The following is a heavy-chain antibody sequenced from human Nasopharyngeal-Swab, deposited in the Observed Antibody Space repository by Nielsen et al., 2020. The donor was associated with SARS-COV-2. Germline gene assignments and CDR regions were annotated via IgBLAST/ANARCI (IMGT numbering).Heavy chain of an antibody. CDR1: GFTFSSYG. CDR3: AKDHFIQLWLRHPYYFDY. Sequence: GGSLRLSCAASGFTFSSYGMHWVRQAPGKGLEWVAVISYDGSNKYYADSVKGRFTISRDNSKNTLYLQMNSLRAEDTAVYYCAKDHFIQLWLRHPYYFDYWGQGTLVTVSS. V-gene: IGHV3-30*18. J-gene: IGHJ4*02. CDR2: ISYDGSNK. D-gene: IGHD5-18*01.